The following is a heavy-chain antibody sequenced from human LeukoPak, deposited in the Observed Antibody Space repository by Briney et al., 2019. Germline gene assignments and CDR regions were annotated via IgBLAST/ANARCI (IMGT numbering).Heavy chain of an antibody. Sequence: GGSLGLSCAASGFTVSSNYMSWVRQAPGKGLEWVSVIYSGGSTYYADSVKGRFTVSRDNSKNTLYLQMNSLRAEDTAVYYCARGGYGDYGGGEVYWGQGTLVTVSS. CDR2: IYSGGST. D-gene: IGHD4-17*01. J-gene: IGHJ4*02. CDR1: GFTVSSNY. CDR3: ARGGYGDYGGGEVY. V-gene: IGHV3-53*01.